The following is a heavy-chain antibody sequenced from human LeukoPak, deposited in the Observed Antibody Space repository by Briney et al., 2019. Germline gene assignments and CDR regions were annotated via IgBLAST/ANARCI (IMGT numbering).Heavy chain of an antibody. CDR1: GGSISSSSYY. CDR2: IYYSGST. D-gene: IGHD6-19*01. CDR3: ARAETYSSGLLGD. V-gene: IGHV4-39*01. J-gene: IGHJ4*02. Sequence: PSETLSLTCTVSGGSISSSSYYWGWIRQPPGKGLEWIGSIYYSGSTYYNPSLKGRVTISVDTSKNQFSLNLSSVTAADTAVYYCARAETYSSGLLGDWGQGTLVTVSS.